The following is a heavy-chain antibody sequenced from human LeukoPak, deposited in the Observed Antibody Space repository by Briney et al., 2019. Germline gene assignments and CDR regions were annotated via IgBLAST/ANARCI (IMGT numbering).Heavy chain of an antibody. CDR3: ASLPQGSYYYGMDV. V-gene: IGHV1-18*01. CDR1: GYTSTSYG. CDR2: ISAYNGNT. Sequence: ASVKVSCKASGYTSTSYGISWVRQAPGQGLEWMGWISAYNGNTNYAQKLQGRVTMTTDTSTSTAYMELRSLRSDDTAVYYCASLPQGSYYYGMDVWGQGTTVTVSS. J-gene: IGHJ6*02.